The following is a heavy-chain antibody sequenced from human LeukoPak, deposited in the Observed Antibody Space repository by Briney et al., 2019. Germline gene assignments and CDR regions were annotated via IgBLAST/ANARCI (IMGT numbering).Heavy chain of an antibody. CDR1: GFIFSAYE. Sequence: GGSLRLSCTASGFIFSAYEMIWVRQAPGKGLECISYIGINTLYYADSVKGRFTSSRDNTKNSLYLQMNSLSDADTAIYYCARAQGGHSYGDVGDYWGQGTRVTVSS. CDR2: IGINTL. V-gene: IGHV3-48*03. J-gene: IGHJ4*02. CDR3: ARAQGGHSYGDVGDY. D-gene: IGHD5-18*01.